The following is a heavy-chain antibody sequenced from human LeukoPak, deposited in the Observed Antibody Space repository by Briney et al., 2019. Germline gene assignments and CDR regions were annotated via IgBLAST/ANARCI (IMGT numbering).Heavy chain of an antibody. D-gene: IGHD6-6*01. Sequence: GGSLRLSCAASGFTFSQFGMHWVRQAPGKGLEWVAIIWYDGSEKFYGDSVKGRFTISRDNSKNTLYLQMNSLRAEDTAVYYCARDRGTTSSAGYYFAYWGQGTLVTVSS. V-gene: IGHV3-33*01. CDR1: GFTFSQFG. J-gene: IGHJ4*02. CDR3: ARDRGTTSSAGYYFAY. CDR2: IWYDGSEK.